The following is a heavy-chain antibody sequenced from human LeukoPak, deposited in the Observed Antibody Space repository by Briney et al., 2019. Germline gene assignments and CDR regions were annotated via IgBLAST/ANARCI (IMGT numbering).Heavy chain of an antibody. J-gene: IGHJ6*02. V-gene: IGHV3-30*18. CDR2: ISYDGSNK. CDR3: AEDVGRILTGPEYGMDV. Sequence: GRSLRLSCAASGFTFSSYGMHWVRQAPGKGLEWVAVISYDGSNKYYADSVKGRFTISRDNSKNTLYLQMNSLRAEDTAVYYCAEDVGRILTGPEYGMDVWGQGTTVTVSS. D-gene: IGHD3-9*01. CDR1: GFTFSSYG.